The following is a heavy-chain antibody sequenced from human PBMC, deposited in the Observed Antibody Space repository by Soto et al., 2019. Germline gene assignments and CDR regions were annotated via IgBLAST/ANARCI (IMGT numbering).Heavy chain of an antibody. D-gene: IGHD3-3*01. Sequence: ASVKVSCKASGYTFTKHDINWVRQATGHGLEWMGWMNPNTGNTVYAQKFQGRVTMTRNTSITTAYMELSSLRSDDTAVYYCARGQHYDFWSGYNWFDPWGQGTLVTVSS. J-gene: IGHJ5*02. CDR2: MNPNTGNT. CDR1: GYTFTKHD. V-gene: IGHV1-8*01. CDR3: ARGQHYDFWSGYNWFDP.